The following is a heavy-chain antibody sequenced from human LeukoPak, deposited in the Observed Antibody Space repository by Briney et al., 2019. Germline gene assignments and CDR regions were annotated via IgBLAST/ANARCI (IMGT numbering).Heavy chain of an antibody. CDR1: GYTFTSYD. D-gene: IGHD2-2*01. J-gene: IGHJ6*02. Sequence: GASVKVSCKASGYTFTSYDINWERQATGQGLEWMGWMNPNSGNTGYAQKFQGRVTMTRNTSISTAYMELSSLRSEDTAVYYCARGSGSTSFYYYYGMDVWGQGTTVTVSS. CDR2: MNPNSGNT. V-gene: IGHV1-8*01. CDR3: ARGSGSTSFYYYYGMDV.